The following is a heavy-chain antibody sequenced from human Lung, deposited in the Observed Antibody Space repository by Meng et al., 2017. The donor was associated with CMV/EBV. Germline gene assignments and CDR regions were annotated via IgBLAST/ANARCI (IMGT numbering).Heavy chain of an antibody. CDR1: GDSITNHNW. Sequence: QGQFRESGPALAKPSETLSLTCAVSGDSITNHNWWAWVRQPPGKGLEWIGEIPHRGSSAYNPSLKSRVSMSIDKSKNQFSLKLTSVTAADTAVYHCLRRSGGSVWGQGTLVTVSS. CDR3: LRRSGGSV. J-gene: IGHJ1*01. CDR2: IPHRGSS. D-gene: IGHD3-10*01. V-gene: IGHV4-4*02.